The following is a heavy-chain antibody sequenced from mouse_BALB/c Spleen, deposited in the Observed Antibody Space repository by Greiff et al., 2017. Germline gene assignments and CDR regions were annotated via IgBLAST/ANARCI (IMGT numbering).Heavy chain of an antibody. V-gene: IGHV3-8*02. CDR2: ISYSGST. CDR3: ARSLYGNYLYAMDY. J-gene: IGHJ4*01. Sequence: VQLKQSGPSLVKPSQTLSLTCSVTGDSITSGYWNWIRKFPGNKLEYMGYISYSGSTYYNPSLKSRISITRDTSKNQYYLQLNSVTTEDTATYYCARSLYGNYLYAMDYWGQGTSVTVSS. CDR1: GDSITSGY. D-gene: IGHD2-1*01.